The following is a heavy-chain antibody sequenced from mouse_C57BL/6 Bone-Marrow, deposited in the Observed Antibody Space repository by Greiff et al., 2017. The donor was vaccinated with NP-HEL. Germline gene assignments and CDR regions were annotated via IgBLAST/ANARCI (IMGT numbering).Heavy chain of an antibody. Sequence: VQLQQSGPGLVQPSQSLSITCTVSGFSLTSYGVHWVRQSPGKGLEWLGVIWSGGSTDYNAAFISRLSISKDNSKSQVFFKMNSLQADDTAIYYCAGTLLLRPYYFDYWGQGTTLTVSS. V-gene: IGHV2-2*01. CDR2: IWSGGST. J-gene: IGHJ2*01. D-gene: IGHD1-1*01. CDR3: AGTLLLRPYYFDY. CDR1: GFSLTSYG.